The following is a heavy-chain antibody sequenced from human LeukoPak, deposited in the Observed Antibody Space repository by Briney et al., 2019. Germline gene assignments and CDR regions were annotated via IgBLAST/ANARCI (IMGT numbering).Heavy chain of an antibody. CDR1: GGSISYYY. V-gene: IGHV4-59*01. J-gene: IGHJ4*02. CDR2: IYYNGST. CDR3: ARKGCHFDY. Sequence: PSETLSLTCTVSGGSISYYYWSWVRQSPGKGLEWLGYIYYNGSTNYNPSLKSRVTISVDMSKNQFSLKVTSVTAADTAIYYCARKGCHFDYWGQGTLVTVSS.